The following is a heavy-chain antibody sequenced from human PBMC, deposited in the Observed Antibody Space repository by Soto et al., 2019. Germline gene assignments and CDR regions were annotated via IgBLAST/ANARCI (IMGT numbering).Heavy chain of an antibody. J-gene: IGHJ4*02. V-gene: IGHV3-23*01. CDR3: AKEGAHSSSSSLYYFDY. CDR1: GFTFSSYA. Sequence: EVQLLESGGGLVQPGGSLRLSCAASGFTFSSYAMSWVRQAPGKGLEWVSAISGSGGNTYYADSVKGRFTMSRDNSKNTLKLQMNSLRAEDMAVYYCAKEGAHSSSSSLYYFDYWGQGALVTVSS. D-gene: IGHD6-6*01. CDR2: ISGSGGNT.